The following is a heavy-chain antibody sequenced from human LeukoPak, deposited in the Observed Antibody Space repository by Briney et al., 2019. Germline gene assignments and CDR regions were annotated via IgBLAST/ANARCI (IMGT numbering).Heavy chain of an antibody. CDR2: ISAYNDNT. CDR1: GYIFTNYG. CDR3: ARGLFLSGYLDAFDI. D-gene: IGHD3-22*01. J-gene: IGHJ3*02. Sequence: ASVKVSCKASGYIFTNYGISWVRQAPGQGLEWMGWISAYNDNTNYAQKVQGRLTMTADTSKSTAYMELKSLRSDDTGLYYCARGLFLSGYLDAFDIWGQGTVVTVSS. V-gene: IGHV1-18*01.